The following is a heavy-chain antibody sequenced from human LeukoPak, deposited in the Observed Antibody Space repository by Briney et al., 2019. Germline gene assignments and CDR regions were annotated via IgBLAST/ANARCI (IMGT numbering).Heavy chain of an antibody. J-gene: IGHJ4*02. D-gene: IGHD3-10*01. CDR1: GGSISSYY. CDR3: AREKGRKYYGSGSYSDY. V-gene: IGHV4-39*07. Sequence: SETLSLTCTVSGGSISSYYWGWIRQPPGKGLEWIGSIYYSGSTYYNPSLKSRVTISVDTSKNQFSLKLSSVTAADTAVYYCAREKGRKYYGSGSYSDYWGQGALVTVSS. CDR2: IYYSGST.